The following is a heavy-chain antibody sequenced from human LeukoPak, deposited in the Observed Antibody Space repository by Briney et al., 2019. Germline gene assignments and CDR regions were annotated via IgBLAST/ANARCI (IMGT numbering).Heavy chain of an antibody. Sequence: ASVKVSCKASGYTFTSYDINWVRQATGQGLEWMGWMNPNSGNTGYAQKFQGRVTMTRNTSISTAYMELSSLRSEDTAVYYCARVGGDYPWDAFDIWGQGTMVTVSS. CDR1: GYTFTSYD. CDR2: MNPNSGNT. J-gene: IGHJ3*02. CDR3: ARVGGDYPWDAFDI. V-gene: IGHV1-8*01. D-gene: IGHD4-17*01.